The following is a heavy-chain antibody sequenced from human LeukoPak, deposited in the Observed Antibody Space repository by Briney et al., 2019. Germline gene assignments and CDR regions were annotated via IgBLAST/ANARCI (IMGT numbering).Heavy chain of an antibody. V-gene: IGHV3-53*01. J-gene: IGHJ4*02. CDR3: AKDSSVPYGITD. CDR1: GLTVSSHY. CDR2: VYSDGST. D-gene: IGHD4-17*01. Sequence: GGSLRLSCAASGLTVSSHYMSWVCQAPGKGLEWVSLVYSDGSTYYADSVKGRFTISRDNSKNTLSLQMNNLRAEDTALYYCAKDSSVPYGITDWGQGTLVTVSS.